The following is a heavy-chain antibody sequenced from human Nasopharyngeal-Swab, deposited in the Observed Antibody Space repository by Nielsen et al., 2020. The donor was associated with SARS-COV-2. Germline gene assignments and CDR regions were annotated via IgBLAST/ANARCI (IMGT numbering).Heavy chain of an antibody. V-gene: IGHV2-5*02. D-gene: IGHD2-2*01. J-gene: IGHJ4*02. CDR3: AHSRSSMTVTPDY. CDR1: GFSLDTDGES. CDR2: IYCDDDK. Sequence: SGPTLVKPTQTLTLTCSFSGFSLDTDGESVGWIRQPPGKALEWLALIYCDDDKRYSPSLRTRLTITKDTSKNQVVLRMINMDPVDTGTYFCAHSRSSMTVTPDYWGQGTLVTVSS.